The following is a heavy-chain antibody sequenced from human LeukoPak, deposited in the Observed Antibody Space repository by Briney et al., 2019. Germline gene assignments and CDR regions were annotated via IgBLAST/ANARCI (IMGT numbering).Heavy chain of an antibody. D-gene: IGHD4-11*01. V-gene: IGHV1-69*04. CDR1: GGTFSSYA. J-gene: IGHJ5*02. CDR2: IIPIFGIA. CDR3: AREAYSNYRDNWFDP. Sequence: ASVKVSCKASGGTFSSYAISWVRHPPGQGLEWMGRIIPIFGIANYAQKFQGRVTITADKSTSTAYMELSSLRSEDTAVYYCAREAYSNYRDNWFDPWGQGTLVTVSS.